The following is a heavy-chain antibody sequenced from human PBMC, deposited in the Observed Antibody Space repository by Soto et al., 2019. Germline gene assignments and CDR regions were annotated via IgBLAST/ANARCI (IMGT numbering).Heavy chain of an antibody. CDR1: GYTFTSYD. V-gene: IGHV1-8*01. Sequence: ASVKVSCKASGYTFTSYDINWVRQATGQGLEWMGWMNPNSGNTGYAQKFQGRVTMTRNTSISTAYMELSSLRSEDTAVYYCANWDSASYYYGMDVWGQGTTVTVSS. J-gene: IGHJ6*02. CDR2: MNPNSGNT. D-gene: IGHD7-27*01. CDR3: ANWDSASYYYGMDV.